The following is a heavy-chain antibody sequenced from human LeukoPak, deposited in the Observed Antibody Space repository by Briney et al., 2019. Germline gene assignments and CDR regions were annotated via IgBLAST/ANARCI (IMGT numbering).Heavy chain of an antibody. CDR3: ARRGTSSSWAHFDY. CDR2: IKQDGSEK. CDR1: GFTFSSYW. V-gene: IGHV3-7*05. D-gene: IGHD6-13*01. J-gene: IGHJ4*02. Sequence: PGGSLRLSCAASGFTFSSYWMTWVRQAPGKGLEWVANIKQDGSEKYYVDSVKGRFTISRDNAKNSLYLQMSSLEAEDTAVYYCARRGTSSSWAHFDYWGQGSLVTVSS.